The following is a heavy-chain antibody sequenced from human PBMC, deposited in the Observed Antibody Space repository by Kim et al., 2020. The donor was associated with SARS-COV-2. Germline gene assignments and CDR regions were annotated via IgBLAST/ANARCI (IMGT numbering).Heavy chain of an antibody. J-gene: IGHJ6*02. CDR1: GYSFTSYW. D-gene: IGHD6-13*01. V-gene: IGHV5-51*01. Sequence: GESLKISCKGSGYSFTSYWIGWVRQMPGKGLEWMGIIYPGDSDTRYSPSFQGQVTISADKSISTAYLQWSSLKASDTAMYYCARQGGSSSWYYYYYGMDVWGQRTTVTVSS. CDR3: ARQGGSSSWYYYYYGMDV. CDR2: IYPGDSDT.